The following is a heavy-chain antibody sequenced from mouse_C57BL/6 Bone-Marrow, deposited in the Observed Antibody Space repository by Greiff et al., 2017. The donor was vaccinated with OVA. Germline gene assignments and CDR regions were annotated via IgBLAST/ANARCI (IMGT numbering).Heavy chain of an antibody. CDR3: TRSPYFDV. CDR2: IDPETGGT. Sequence: LVESGAELVRPGASVTLSCKASGYTFTDYEMHWVKQTPVHGLEWIGAIDPETGGTAYNQKFKGKAILTADKSSSTAYMELRSLTSEDSAVYYCTRSPYFDVWGTGTTVTVSS. CDR1: GYTFTDYE. J-gene: IGHJ1*03. V-gene: IGHV1-15*01.